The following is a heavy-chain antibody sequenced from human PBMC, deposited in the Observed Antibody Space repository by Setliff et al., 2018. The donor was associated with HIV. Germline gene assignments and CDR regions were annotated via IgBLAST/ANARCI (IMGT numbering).Heavy chain of an antibody. CDR3: AKDSRYYDFWRGSYYLDY. Sequence: GGSLRLSCVTPGITFINAAMAWVRQAPGKGPEWISFIYSGSSSAVFADSVKGRFTISRDNSRNTLFLQMNSLRAEDTAVYYCAKDSRYYDFWRGSYYLDYWGQGTLVTVSS. V-gene: IGHV3-23*03. J-gene: IGHJ4*02. CDR1: GITFINAA. CDR2: IYSGSSSA. D-gene: IGHD3-3*01.